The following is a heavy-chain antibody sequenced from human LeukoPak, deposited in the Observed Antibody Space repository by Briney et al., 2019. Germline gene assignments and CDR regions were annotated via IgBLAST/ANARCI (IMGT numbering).Heavy chain of an antibody. CDR3: ARTIITIFGVVISAGDIDY. V-gene: IGHV1-18*01. Sequence: ASVKVSCKASGYTFTTYPMHWVRQAPGQGLEWMGWISAYNGNTNYAQKLQGRVTMTTDTSTSTAYMELRSLRSDDTAVYYCARTIITIFGVVISAGDIDYWGQGTLVTVSS. CDR2: ISAYNGNT. D-gene: IGHD3-3*01. J-gene: IGHJ4*02. CDR1: GYTFTTYP.